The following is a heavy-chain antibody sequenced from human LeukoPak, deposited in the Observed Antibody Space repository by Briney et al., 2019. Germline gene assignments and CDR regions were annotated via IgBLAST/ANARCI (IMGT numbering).Heavy chain of an antibody. V-gene: IGHV4-4*07. D-gene: IGHD3-10*01. J-gene: IGHJ4*02. CDR1: GGPISSYY. CDR3: ARSRSDYYGSGKGYYFDY. Sequence: SETLSLTCSVSGGPISSYYWSWIRQPAGKGLEWIGRIYTSGSTNYNPSLKSRVTMSVDTSKNQFSLKLSSVTAADTAVYYCARSRSDYYGSGKGYYFDYWGQGTLVTVSS. CDR2: IYTSGST.